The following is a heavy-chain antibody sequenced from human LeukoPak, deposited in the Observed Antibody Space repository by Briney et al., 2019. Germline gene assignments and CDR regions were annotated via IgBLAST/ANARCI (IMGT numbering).Heavy chain of an antibody. V-gene: IGHV5-51*01. Sequence: GESLKISCKGSGYSFTSYWIGWVRQMPGKGLEWMGIIYPGDSDTRYSPSFQGQVTISADKSISTAYLQWSSLKASDTAMYYCARRGRYYYDSSGYPLGAFDIWGQGTMVTVSS. CDR2: IYPGDSDT. D-gene: IGHD3-22*01. J-gene: IGHJ3*02. CDR3: ARRGRYYYDSSGYPLGAFDI. CDR1: GYSFTSYW.